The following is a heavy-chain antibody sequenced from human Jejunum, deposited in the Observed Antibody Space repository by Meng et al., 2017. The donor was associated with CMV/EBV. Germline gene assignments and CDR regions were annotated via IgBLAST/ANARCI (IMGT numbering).Heavy chain of an antibody. V-gene: IGHV1-46*01. CDR2: IYPSSGST. Sequence: QVRLVQSGDEVKKPGASVKVSCKASGYTFTSHSMHWVRQAPGQGLEWMGIIYPSSGSTTYAQKFQGRVTMTSDTSTGTVYMELSSLRSEDTAVYYCARLSAYYFDYWGQGTLVTVSS. J-gene: IGHJ4*02. CDR3: ARLSAYYFDY. CDR1: GYTFTSHS.